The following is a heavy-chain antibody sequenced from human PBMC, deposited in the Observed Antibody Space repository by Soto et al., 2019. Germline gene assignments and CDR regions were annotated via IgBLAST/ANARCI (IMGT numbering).Heavy chain of an antibody. CDR2: ISSSSSTI. Sequence: EVQLVESGGGFVQPGGSLRLSCAASGFTFSSYSMNWVRQAPGKGLEWVSYISSSSSTIYYADSVKGRFTISRDNAKNSLYLQMNSLRAEDTAVYYCAREGDSSGWYNWFDPWGQGTLVTVSS. D-gene: IGHD3-22*01. CDR3: AREGDSSGWYNWFDP. V-gene: IGHV3-48*01. CDR1: GFTFSSYS. J-gene: IGHJ5*02.